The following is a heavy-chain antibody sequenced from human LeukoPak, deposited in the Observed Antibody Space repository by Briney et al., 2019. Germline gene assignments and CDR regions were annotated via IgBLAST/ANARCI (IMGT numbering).Heavy chain of an antibody. J-gene: IGHJ4*02. CDR1: GFTFSRYS. Sequence: GGSLRLSCAASGFTFSRYSMNWVRQAPGKGLEWVPYITNSSSTIFYADSVKGRFTISRDNAKNSLYLQMSSLRAEDTAVYYCTTAKNDHWGQGTLVTVSS. V-gene: IGHV3-48*04. CDR2: ITNSSSTI. CDR3: TTAKNDH.